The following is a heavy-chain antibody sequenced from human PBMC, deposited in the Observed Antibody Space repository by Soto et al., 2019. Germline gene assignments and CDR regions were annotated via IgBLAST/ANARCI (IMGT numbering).Heavy chain of an antibody. V-gene: IGHV3-30-3*01. D-gene: IGHD6-19*01. Sequence: QVQLVESGGGVVQPGRSLRLSCAASGFTFSSYAMHWVRQAPGKGPEWVAVISYDGSSKTYADSVKGKFTISRDNSKNYQYLQINNLGPEDTAAYYCARRNSDYSSVWSDAFDIWGQGTMVTVSS. CDR3: ARRNSDYSSVWSDAFDI. CDR2: ISYDGSSK. CDR1: GFTFSSYA. J-gene: IGHJ3*02.